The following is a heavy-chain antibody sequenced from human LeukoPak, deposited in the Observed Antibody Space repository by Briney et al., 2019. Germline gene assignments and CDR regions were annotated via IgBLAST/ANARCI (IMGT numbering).Heavy chain of an antibody. Sequence: GGSLRLSCAASGFTFSSYSMNWVRQAPGKGLEWVSSISSSSSYIYYADSVKGRLTISRDNAKNSLYLQMNSLRAEDTAVYYCARDLQVVAAAGRLVDYWGQGTLVTVSS. V-gene: IGHV3-21*01. CDR3: ARDLQVVAAAGRLVDY. D-gene: IGHD6-13*01. CDR1: GFTFSSYS. CDR2: ISSSSSYI. J-gene: IGHJ4*02.